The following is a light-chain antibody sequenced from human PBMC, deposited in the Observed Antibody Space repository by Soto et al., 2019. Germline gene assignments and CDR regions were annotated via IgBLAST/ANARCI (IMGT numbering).Light chain of an antibody. CDR3: QQYNSYPLT. V-gene: IGKV1-5*03. Sequence: DIQMTQSPSTLSASVGDIVTITCRASPSISSWLAWYQQKPGKAPNLLIYKASSLESGVPSRFSGSGSGTEFTLTISSLQPDDFATYYCQQYNSYPLTFGGGTKVEIK. CDR1: PSISSW. CDR2: KAS. J-gene: IGKJ4*01.